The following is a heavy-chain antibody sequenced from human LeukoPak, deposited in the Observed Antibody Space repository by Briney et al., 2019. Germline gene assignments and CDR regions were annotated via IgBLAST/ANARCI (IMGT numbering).Heavy chain of an antibody. CDR3: AKGYYYDTSGYFDAFDI. CDR1: GFTFDDYA. D-gene: IGHD3-22*01. CDR2: ISWNSGSI. V-gene: IGHV3-9*03. Sequence: GRSLRLSCAASGFTFDDYAMHWVRQAPGKGLEWVSGISWNSGSIGYADSVKGRFTISRDNAKNSLYLQMNGLRAEDMALYYCAKGYYYDTSGYFDAFDIWGQGTMVTVSS. J-gene: IGHJ3*02.